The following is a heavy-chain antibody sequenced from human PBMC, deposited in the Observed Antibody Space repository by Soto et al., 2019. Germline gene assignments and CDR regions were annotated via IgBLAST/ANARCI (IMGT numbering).Heavy chain of an antibody. CDR3: ARIYYDSVFAY. J-gene: IGHJ4*02. CDR2: IYYSGST. V-gene: IGHV4-39*01. D-gene: IGHD3-22*01. Sequence: PSETLSLTCTVSGGSISSSSYYWGWIRQPPGKGLEWIGSIYYSGSTYYNPSLKSRVTISVDTSKNQFSLKLSSVTAADTAVYYCARIYYDSVFAYWGQGTLVTVS. CDR1: GGSISSSSYY.